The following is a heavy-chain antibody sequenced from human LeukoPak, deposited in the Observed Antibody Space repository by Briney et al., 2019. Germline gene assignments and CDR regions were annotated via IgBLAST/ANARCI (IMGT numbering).Heavy chain of an antibody. CDR1: GFTFSNYD. J-gene: IGHJ5*02. CDR3: ASRYESHH. D-gene: IGHD3-3*01. Sequence: GRSLRLSCAASGFTFSNYDMHWVRQAPGKGLEWVAVIWYDGINNYYADSVKGRFTISRDNTKNTLYLQMNSLRAEDTAVYYCASRYESHHWGQGTLVTVSS. CDR2: IWYDGINN. V-gene: IGHV3-33*03.